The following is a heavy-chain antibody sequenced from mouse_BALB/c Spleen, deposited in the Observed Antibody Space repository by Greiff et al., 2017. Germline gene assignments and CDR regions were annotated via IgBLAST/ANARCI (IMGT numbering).Heavy chain of an antibody. CDR2: ISSGGST. D-gene: IGHD3-3*01. V-gene: IGHV5-6-5*01. CDR3: ARGEGFAY. J-gene: IGHJ3*01. Sequence: EVHLVESGGGLVKPGGSLKLSCAASGFTFSSYAMSWVRQTPEKRLEWVASISSGGSTYYPDSVKGRFTISRDNARNILYLQMSSLRSEDTAMYYCARGEGFAYWGQGTLVTVSA. CDR1: GFTFSSYA.